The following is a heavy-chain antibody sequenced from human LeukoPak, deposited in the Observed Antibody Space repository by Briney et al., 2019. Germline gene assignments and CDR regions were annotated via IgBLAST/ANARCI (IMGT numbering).Heavy chain of an antibody. CDR1: GGSISSYY. V-gene: IGHV4-59*01. D-gene: IGHD4-23*01. Sequence: SETLSLTCTVSGGSISSYYWSWLRQPPGKGLEWIGYIYYSGSTNYNPSLKSRVTISVDTSKNQFSLKLSSVTAADTAVYYCARTPTVVRYYYFDYWGQGTLVTVSS. CDR2: IYYSGST. J-gene: IGHJ4*02. CDR3: ARTPTVVRYYYFDY.